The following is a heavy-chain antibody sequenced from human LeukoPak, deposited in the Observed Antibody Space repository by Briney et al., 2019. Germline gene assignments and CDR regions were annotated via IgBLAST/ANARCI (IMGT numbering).Heavy chain of an antibody. CDR2: INHSGST. Sequence: SETLSLTCTVSGYSISSDYYWSWIRQPPGKGLEWIGEINHSGSTNYNVSLKSRVTMSVDTSKNQLSLKLSSVTAADTAVYYCTRRAAFVRRFDYWGQGTLVTVSS. CDR1: GYSISSDYY. CDR3: TRRAAFVRRFDY. J-gene: IGHJ4*02. D-gene: IGHD3-16*01. V-gene: IGHV4-38-2*02.